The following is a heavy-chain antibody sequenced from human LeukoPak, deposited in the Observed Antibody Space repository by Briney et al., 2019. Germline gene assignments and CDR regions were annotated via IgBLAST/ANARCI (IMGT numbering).Heavy chain of an antibody. J-gene: IGHJ4*02. CDR1: GYTFTGYY. CDR2: INPNSGGT. D-gene: IGHD3-10*01. Sequence: ASVKLSCKASGYTFTGYYMHWVRQAPGQGLEWMGWINPNSGGTNYAQKFQGRVTMTRDTSISTAYMELSRLRSDDTAVYYCARVYYGSGSYYSLFDYWGQGTLVTVSS. CDR3: ARVYYGSGSYYSLFDY. V-gene: IGHV1-2*02.